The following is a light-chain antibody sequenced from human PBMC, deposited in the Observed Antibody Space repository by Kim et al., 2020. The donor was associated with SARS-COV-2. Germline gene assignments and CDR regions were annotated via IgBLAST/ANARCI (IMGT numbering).Light chain of an antibody. CDR1: QSVLYSSNNKNY. CDR2: WAS. Sequence: DIVMTQSQDSLAVSLGERATINCKSSQSVLYSSNNKNYLAWYQQRPGQPPKPLIYWASTRESGVPDRFSGSGSGTDFTLTISSLQAEDVAVYYCQQYYSTLRTFGQGTKVDIK. CDR3: QQYYSTLRT. J-gene: IGKJ1*01. V-gene: IGKV4-1*01.